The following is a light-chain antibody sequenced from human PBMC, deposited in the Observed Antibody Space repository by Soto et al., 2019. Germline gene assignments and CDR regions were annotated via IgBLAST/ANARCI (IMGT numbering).Light chain of an antibody. CDR1: QNVNNW. CDR2: DAS. Sequence: EIVLTQSPTTLSLSPGGRATLSCRASQNVNNWLAWYQQRPGQAPRLLIYDASSRAPGVPARFSGSGSGTDFTLTINSLEPEDSAVYHCQHRNDWPLTFGGGTKVEIK. V-gene: IGKV3-11*01. CDR3: QHRNDWPLT. J-gene: IGKJ4*01.